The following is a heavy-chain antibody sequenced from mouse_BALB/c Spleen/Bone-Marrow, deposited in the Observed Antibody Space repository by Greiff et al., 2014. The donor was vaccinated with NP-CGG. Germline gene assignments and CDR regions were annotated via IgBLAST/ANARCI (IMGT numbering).Heavy chain of an antibody. V-gene: IGHV1-18*01. Sequence: EVQLQQSGPELVKPGASMKISCKASGYSFTGYTMNWVKQSHGKSLEWIGLINPYNGGTSYNQKFKSKATLTVDKSSSTAYMELLSLTSEDSAVYYCARDYYGSSYGFAYWGQGTLVTVSA. CDR2: INPYNGGT. D-gene: IGHD1-1*01. CDR3: ARDYYGSSYGFAY. CDR1: GYSFTGYT. J-gene: IGHJ3*01.